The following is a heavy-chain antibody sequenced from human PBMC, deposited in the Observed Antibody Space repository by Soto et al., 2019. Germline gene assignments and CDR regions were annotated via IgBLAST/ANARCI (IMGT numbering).Heavy chain of an antibody. D-gene: IGHD3-3*01. CDR2: ISGSGGST. V-gene: IGHV3-23*01. J-gene: IGHJ4*02. CDR3: AKGPILVHFDY. Sequence: PGGPLRLPLPAFDSPFAAKAISWFRQAPGKGLEWVSAISGSGGSTYYADSVKGRFTISRDNSKNTLYLQMNSLRAEDTAVYYCAKGPILVHFDYWGQGTLVTVSS. CDR1: DSPFAAKA.